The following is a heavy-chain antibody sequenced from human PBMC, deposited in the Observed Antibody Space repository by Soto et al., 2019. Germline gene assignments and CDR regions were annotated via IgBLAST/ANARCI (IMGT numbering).Heavy chain of an antibody. D-gene: IGHD3-22*01. CDR3: AKDGSGYFPSDYYGMDV. J-gene: IGHJ6*02. Sequence: PGGSLRLSCAASGFTFSSYGMHWVRQAPGKGLEWVAVISYDGSNKYYADSVKGRFTISRDNSKNTLYLQMNSLRAEDTAVYYCAKDGSGYFPSDYYGMDVWGQGTTVTVSS. CDR2: ISYDGSNK. V-gene: IGHV3-30*18. CDR1: GFTFSSYG.